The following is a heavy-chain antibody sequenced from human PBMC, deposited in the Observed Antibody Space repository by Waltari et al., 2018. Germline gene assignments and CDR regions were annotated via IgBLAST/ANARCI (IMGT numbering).Heavy chain of an antibody. V-gene: IGHV4-39*07. J-gene: IGHJ4*02. D-gene: IGHD4-17*01. CDR1: GGSISSSSYY. CDR3: AGTTYGDYVGFFDY. CDR2: HYYSGST. Sequence: QLQLQESGPGLVKPSETLSLPCTVSGGSISSSSYYWGWIRQPPGQGLAWIGSHYYSGSTYYNPSLKSLVTIAVDTSKNQFSLKLSSVTAADTAVYYCAGTTYGDYVGFFDYWGQGTLVTVSS.